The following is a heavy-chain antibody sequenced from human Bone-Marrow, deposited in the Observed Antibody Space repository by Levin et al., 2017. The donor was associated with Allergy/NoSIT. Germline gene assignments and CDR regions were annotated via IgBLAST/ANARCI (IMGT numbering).Heavy chain of an antibody. CDR3: ARDNYFDSSGYYRLDS. CDR2: VFHTGTT. CDR1: GGSIGDYY. D-gene: IGHD3-22*01. J-gene: IGHJ4*02. V-gene: IGHV4-59*01. Sequence: ESLKISCTVSGGSIGDYYWNWIRQPPGKGLEWIGYVFHTGTTYYSPSLKSRVTISVDTSKNQFSLKLTSVTAADTAVYYCARDNYFDSSGYYRLDSWGQGTLVTVSS.